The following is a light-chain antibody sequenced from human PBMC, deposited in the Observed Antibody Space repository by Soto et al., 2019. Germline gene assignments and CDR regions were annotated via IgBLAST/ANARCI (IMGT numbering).Light chain of an antibody. CDR2: YAS. V-gene: IGKV1-33*01. J-gene: IGKJ3*01. CDR1: HDIGNY. Sequence: DIQMTQSPSSLSASVGDRVTITCLASHDIGNYLNWYQQKPGKAPKLLIYYASNLETGVSSRFSGSVSGTDFTFTISSLQNEDIATYFCQQYENLPRFIFGPGTKVDIK. CDR3: QQYENLPRFI.